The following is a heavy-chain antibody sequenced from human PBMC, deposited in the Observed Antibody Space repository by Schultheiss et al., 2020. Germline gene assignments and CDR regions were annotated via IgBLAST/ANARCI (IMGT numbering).Heavy chain of an antibody. CDR3: ATSGWYRGYDAFDI. J-gene: IGHJ3*02. Sequence: ASVKVSCKASGYTFTGYYMHWVRQAPGQGLEWMGWINPNSGGTNYAQKFQGRVTMTEDTSTDTAYMELSSLRSEDTAVYYCATSGWYRGYDAFDIWGQGTMVTVSS. D-gene: IGHD6-19*01. V-gene: IGHV1-2*02. CDR1: GYTFTGYY. CDR2: INPNSGGT.